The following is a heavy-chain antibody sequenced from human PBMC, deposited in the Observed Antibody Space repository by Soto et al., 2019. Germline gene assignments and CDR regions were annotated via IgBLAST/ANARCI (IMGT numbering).Heavy chain of an antibody. Sequence: ASLKISCKGSGYSFTSYWIGWVRQMPGKGLEWMGIIYPGDSDTRYSPSFQGQVTISADKSISTAYLQWSSLKASDTAMYYCARSVVDATFHYYGMDVWGQGTTVTVSS. CDR2: IYPGDSDT. V-gene: IGHV5-51*01. CDR3: ARSVVDATFHYYGMDV. D-gene: IGHD2-15*01. CDR1: GYSFTSYW. J-gene: IGHJ6*02.